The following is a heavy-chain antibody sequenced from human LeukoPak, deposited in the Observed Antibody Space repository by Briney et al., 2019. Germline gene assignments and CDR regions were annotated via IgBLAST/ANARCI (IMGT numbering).Heavy chain of an antibody. Sequence: PGGSLRLSCAASGFTFSSYGMHWVRQAPGKGLEWVAVISYHGTNKYYADSVKGRFTISRDNSEKTLDLQMNSLRAEDTAVYYCAKDTSHPDYDFWSGYYRPVAYWGQGTLVTVSS. J-gene: IGHJ4*02. CDR1: GFTFSSYG. CDR2: ISYHGTNK. V-gene: IGHV3-30*18. D-gene: IGHD3-3*01. CDR3: AKDTSHPDYDFWSGYYRPVAY.